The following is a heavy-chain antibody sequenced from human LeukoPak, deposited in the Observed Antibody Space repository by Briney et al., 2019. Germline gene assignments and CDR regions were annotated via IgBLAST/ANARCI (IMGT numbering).Heavy chain of an antibody. J-gene: IGHJ4*02. CDR2: IHTSGST. CDR3: ARHASVDGNWPRPLDY. V-gene: IGHV4-4*07. D-gene: IGHD6-19*01. Sequence: SETLSLTCTVSGGSISSYYWSWIRQPAGKGLEWIGRIHTSGSTNYNPSLKSRVTISVDKSKNQFSLKLTSVTAADTAVYYCARHASVDGNWPRPLDYWGQGSLVTVSS. CDR1: GGSISSYY.